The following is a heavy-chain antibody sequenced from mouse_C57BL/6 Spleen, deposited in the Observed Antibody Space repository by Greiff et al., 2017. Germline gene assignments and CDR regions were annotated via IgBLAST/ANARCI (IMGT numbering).Heavy chain of an antibody. CDR3: ARNYYGSSYDYAIDY. CDR1: GYTFTDYN. D-gene: IGHD1-1*01. CDR2: INPNNGGT. Sequence: VQLQQSGPELVKPGASVKMSCKASGYTFTDYNMHWVKQSHGKSLEWIGYINPNNGGTSYNQKFKGKATLTVNKSSSTAYMELRSLTSEDSAVYYCARNYYGSSYDYAIDYWGQGTSVTVSS. J-gene: IGHJ4*01. V-gene: IGHV1-22*01.